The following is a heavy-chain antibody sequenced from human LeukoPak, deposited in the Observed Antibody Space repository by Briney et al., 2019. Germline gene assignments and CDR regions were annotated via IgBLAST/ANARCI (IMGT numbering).Heavy chain of an antibody. CDR2: ISAYNGNT. D-gene: IGHD3-3*01. V-gene: IGHV1-18*01. CDR3: ARDGFRFSGPFYYFVY. J-gene: IGHJ4*02. CDR1: GYTFTSYG. Sequence: ASVKVSCKASGYTFTSYGIRWVRQAPGQGLEWMGWISAYNGNTNYAQKLQGRVTMTTDTSTSTAYMELRSLRSDDTAVYYCARDGFRFSGPFYYFVYWGQGTLVTVSS.